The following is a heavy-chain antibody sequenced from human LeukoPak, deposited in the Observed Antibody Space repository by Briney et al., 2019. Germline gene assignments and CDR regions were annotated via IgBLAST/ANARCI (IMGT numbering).Heavy chain of an antibody. D-gene: IGHD2-15*01. CDR2: INSDGTVR. J-gene: IGHJ4*02. V-gene: IGHV3-74*01. CDR3: TRDYCSDSRCFSGPGH. Sequence: GGSLRLSCAASGFTFSNYWMYWVRRVPGMGLVWVARINSDGTVRNYADSVQGRFTVSRDNAKSPLYLQMNSLRAEDTAVYFCTRDYCSDSRCFSGPGHWGQGTLVTVSS. CDR1: GFTFSNYW.